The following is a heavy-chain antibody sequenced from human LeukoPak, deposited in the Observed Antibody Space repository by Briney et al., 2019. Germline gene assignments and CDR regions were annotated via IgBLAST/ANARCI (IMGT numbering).Heavy chain of an antibody. V-gene: IGHV3-23*01. CDR1: GFTFSSYA. Sequence: PGGSLRLSCTASGFTFSSYAMSWVRQAPGKGLEWVSVNSGSGGSTDYADSVKGRFTISRDNSKNTLYLQMNSLRAEDSAVYYCARVDPKAPGDFSWGRGTLVTVSS. D-gene: IGHD3-3*01. CDR2: NSGSGGST. J-gene: IGHJ4*02. CDR3: ARVDPKAPGDFS.